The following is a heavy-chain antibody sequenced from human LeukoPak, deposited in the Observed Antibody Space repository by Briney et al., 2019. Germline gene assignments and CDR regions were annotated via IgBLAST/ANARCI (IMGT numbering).Heavy chain of an antibody. D-gene: IGHD6-13*01. CDR1: GYSFTSYW. CDR3: ARLRRSYSSSWHGGDY. V-gene: IGHV5-51*01. J-gene: IGHJ4*02. CDR2: IYPGDSDT. Sequence: PGESLKISCKGSGYSFTSYWIGWVRQMPGKGLEWMGIIYPGDSDTRYSPSFQGQVTISADKSISTAYLQWSSLKASDTAMYYCARLRRSYSSSWHGGDYWGQGTLVTVSS.